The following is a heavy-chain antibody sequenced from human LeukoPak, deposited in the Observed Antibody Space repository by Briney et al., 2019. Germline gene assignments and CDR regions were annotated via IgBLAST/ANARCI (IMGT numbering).Heavy chain of an antibody. CDR2: ISGSGLRT. V-gene: IGHV3-23*01. Sequence: GESLKISCAASGFTFSNYAMSWVRQAPGKGLEWVSAISGSGLRTYYADSVKGRFTISRDISKNTLYLQMDSLRAEDTAVYYCAKDRVSMIVVVAFDIWGQGTMVTVSS. D-gene: IGHD3-22*01. CDR3: AKDRVSMIVVVAFDI. CDR1: GFTFSNYA. J-gene: IGHJ3*02.